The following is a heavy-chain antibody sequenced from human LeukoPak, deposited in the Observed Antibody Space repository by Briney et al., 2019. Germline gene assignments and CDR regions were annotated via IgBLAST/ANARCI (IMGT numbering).Heavy chain of an antibody. Sequence: PSETLSLTCTVSGGSISTYYWNWVRQPPGKGLEWIGYIYYSGATNYNPSLKSRVAMSVDTSKSQFSLKLSSVTAADTAVYYCARQRAVAFYWYFDLWGRGTLVTVSS. CDR2: IYYSGAT. V-gene: IGHV4-59*08. J-gene: IGHJ2*01. CDR3: ARQRAVAFYWYFDL. D-gene: IGHD6-19*01. CDR1: GGSISTYY.